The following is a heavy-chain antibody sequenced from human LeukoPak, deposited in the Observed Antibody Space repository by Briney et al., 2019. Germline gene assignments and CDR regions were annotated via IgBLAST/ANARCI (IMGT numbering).Heavy chain of an antibody. V-gene: IGHV4-59*08. Sequence: SETLSLTCTVSGGSISGYYWTWIRQLPGKGLEWIGYIYNSGITNYNPSLKSLVTVSVDPSKNQFSLRLTSVTAADTAVYYCARSVPSLDYLFDSWGHGTLVTVSS. J-gene: IGHJ5*01. D-gene: IGHD4-11*01. CDR3: ARSVPSLDYLFDS. CDR1: GGSISGYY. CDR2: IYNSGIT.